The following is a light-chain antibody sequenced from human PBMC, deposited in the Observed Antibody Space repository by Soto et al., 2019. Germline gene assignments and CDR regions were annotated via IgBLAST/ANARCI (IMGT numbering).Light chain of an antibody. CDR3: QHYRNSPLT. Sequence: VLTQSPGTLSLPPGERATLFCRAGQSVISSDLAWYQQKPDQAPRLLIYGASSRATGIPDRFSGSGSGTDFTLTISSLEPEDVAVYYCQHYRNSPLTFGGGTKVDIK. CDR2: GAS. CDR1: QSVISSD. J-gene: IGKJ4*01. V-gene: IGKV3-20*01.